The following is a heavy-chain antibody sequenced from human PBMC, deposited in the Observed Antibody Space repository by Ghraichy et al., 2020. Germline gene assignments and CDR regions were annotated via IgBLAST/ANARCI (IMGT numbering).Heavy chain of an antibody. J-gene: IGHJ3*02. Sequence: GGSLRLSCAASGFTFSGSAMHWVRQASGKGLEWVGRIRSKANSYATAYAASVKGRFTISRDDSKNTTYLQMNSLKSEDTAVYYCTNSPSGYPFRNAFDIWGEGTMVTVSS. CDR3: TNSPSGYPFRNAFDI. D-gene: IGHD5-12*01. V-gene: IGHV3-73*01. CDR2: IRSKANSYAT. CDR1: GFTFSGSA.